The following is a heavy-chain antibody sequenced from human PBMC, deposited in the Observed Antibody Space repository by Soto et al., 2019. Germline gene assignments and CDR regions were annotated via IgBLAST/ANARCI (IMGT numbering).Heavy chain of an antibody. J-gene: IGHJ6*01. V-gene: IGHV4-39*01. Sequence: SETLSLTCSVSGYSVSSSDYYWAWLRQPPGKGLEWIGSMFYSGLTYYNPSLKSRVTLSVDTSENHFSVTLNSVTAADTAVYYCAPLTVSLSGPYGIDVWGQGTNVPV. CDR1: GYSVSSSDYY. CDR2: MFYSGLT. CDR3: APLTVSLSGPYGIDV. D-gene: IGHD2-15*01.